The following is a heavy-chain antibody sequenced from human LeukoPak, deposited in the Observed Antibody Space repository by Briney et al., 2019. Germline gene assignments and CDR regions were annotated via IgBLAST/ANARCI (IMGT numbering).Heavy chain of an antibody. V-gene: IGHV1-2*02. CDR3: ARVINVLMVYGDAFAI. Sequence: VGSLKLSCEASGYTFTGYDMHWVRQAPGQGLEWVGWITPNGGGTNYAQSVKGRFTMTRDTSMSTAYMELSRLRSDDTAVYYCARVINVLMVYGDAFAIWGPGTIVTASS. CDR1: GYTFTGYD. D-gene: IGHD2-8*01. J-gene: IGHJ3*02. CDR2: ITPNGGGT.